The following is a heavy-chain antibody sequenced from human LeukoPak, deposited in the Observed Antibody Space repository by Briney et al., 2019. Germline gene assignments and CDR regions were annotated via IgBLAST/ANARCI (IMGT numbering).Heavy chain of an antibody. CDR3: ARDSDSSGYFDAFDI. D-gene: IGHD3-22*01. Sequence: PSETLSLTCTVSGDSISSGEYYWGWIRQPPGKGLEWIGYIHYSGSTSYNPSLKSRVTILVDTSKNQFSLKLSSVTAADTAVYYCARDSDSSGYFDAFDIWGQGTMVTVSS. CDR2: IHYSGST. V-gene: IGHV4-30-4*02. J-gene: IGHJ3*02. CDR1: GDSISSGEYY.